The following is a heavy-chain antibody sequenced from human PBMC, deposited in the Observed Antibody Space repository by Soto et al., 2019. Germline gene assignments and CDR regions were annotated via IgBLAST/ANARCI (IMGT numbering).Heavy chain of an antibody. V-gene: IGHV3-48*02. CDR3: PRARDAYCSKGICSGPYFDY. Sequence: GSLRLSCAASGXTVSTYSINWVRQAPGKGLEWISYISDNSSVIYYADAVKGRFTISRDNAKNSLYLQMNSLRDEDTAVYYFPRARDAYCSKGICSGPYFDYWGQGTLGTVSS. CDR1: GXTVSTYS. D-gene: IGHD2-8*01. CDR2: ISDNSSVI. J-gene: IGHJ4*02.